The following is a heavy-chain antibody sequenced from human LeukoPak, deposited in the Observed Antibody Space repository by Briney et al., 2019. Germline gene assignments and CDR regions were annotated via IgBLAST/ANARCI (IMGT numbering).Heavy chain of an antibody. V-gene: IGHV4-31*03. CDR3: ARVPAFNYGSGSSHTRGGY. CDR1: GGSISSGGYY. CDR2: IYYSGST. Sequence: SETLSLTCTVSGGSISSGGYYWSWIRQHPGKGLEWIGYIYYSGSTYYNPSLKSRVTISVDTSKNQFSLKLSSVTAADTAVYYCARVPAFNYGSGSSHTRGGYWGQGTLVTVSS. J-gene: IGHJ4*02. D-gene: IGHD3-10*01.